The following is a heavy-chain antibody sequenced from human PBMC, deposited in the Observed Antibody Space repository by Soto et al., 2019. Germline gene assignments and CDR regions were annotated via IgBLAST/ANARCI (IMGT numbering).Heavy chain of an antibody. CDR3: ACPTNFDMEA. D-gene: IGHD2-8*01. J-gene: IGHJ6*02. CDR1: GGSITNNVYF. Sequence: QVQLQESGPGLVKPSQTLTLTCSVSGGSITNNVYFWSWIRQPPGKGLEWIGYIQGIGSTYYNPSLKSRTLLSADASRNQYYLKLPSVTAADTAMYYCACPTNFDMEAWGQGTTVTVSS. CDR2: IQGIGST. V-gene: IGHV4-30-4*01.